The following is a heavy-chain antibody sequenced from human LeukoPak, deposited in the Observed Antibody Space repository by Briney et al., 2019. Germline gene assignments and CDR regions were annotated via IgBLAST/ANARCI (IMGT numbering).Heavy chain of an antibody. CDR3: VRGGGHFDL. CDR1: GFTFSSYD. D-gene: IGHD3-16*01. Sequence: GGSLRLSCAASGFTFSSYDMHWVRQGTRKGLEWISAIGTAGDTYYPGFVKGRFTISRDNTKNSLYLEMNSLKAEDTAVYYCVRGGGHFDLWGQGTLVTVSS. V-gene: IGHV3-13*01. CDR2: IGTAGDT. J-gene: IGHJ4*02.